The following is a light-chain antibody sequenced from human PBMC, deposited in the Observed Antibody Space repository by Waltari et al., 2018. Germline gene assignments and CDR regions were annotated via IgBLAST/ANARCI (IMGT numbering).Light chain of an antibody. CDR2: GAS. CDR1: QSVISTY. CDR3: QQYGNSPS. J-gene: IGKJ4*01. Sequence: EIVLTQSPGTLSLSPGERVTLSCRASQSVISTYLAWYQQKPGQTPNLLIYGASSRAPGIPDRFSGSGSGTDFTLTISRLEPGDFAVYYCQQYGNSPSFGGGTKVEIK. V-gene: IGKV3-20*01.